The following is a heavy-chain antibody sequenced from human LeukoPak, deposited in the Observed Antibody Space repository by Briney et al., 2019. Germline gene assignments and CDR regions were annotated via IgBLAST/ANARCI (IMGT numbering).Heavy chain of an antibody. Sequence: GGSLRLSCAASGFTFSDYYMSWIRQAPGKGLECVSYISSGGSTTYYTDSVKGRFTISRDNGKNALYLQMNSLRAEDTAVYYCAREIAADRGFDSWGQGTLVTVSS. CDR1: GFTFSDYY. CDR3: AREIAADRGFDS. CDR2: ISSGGSTT. D-gene: IGHD6-6*01. V-gene: IGHV3-11*01. J-gene: IGHJ4*02.